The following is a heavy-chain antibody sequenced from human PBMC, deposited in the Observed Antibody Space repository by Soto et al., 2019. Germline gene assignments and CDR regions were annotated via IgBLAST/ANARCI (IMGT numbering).Heavy chain of an antibody. CDR3: ARDHLMYSNKSTGNDY. CDR1: GGTFSSYA. CDR2: IIPIFGTA. J-gene: IGHJ4*02. V-gene: IGHV1-69*13. D-gene: IGHD6-13*01. Sequence: GASVKVSCKASGGTFSSYAISWVRQAPGQGLEWMGGIIPIFGTANYAQKFQGRVTITADESTSTAYMELSSLRSEDTAVYYCARDHLMYSNKSTGNDYWGQGTLVTVSS.